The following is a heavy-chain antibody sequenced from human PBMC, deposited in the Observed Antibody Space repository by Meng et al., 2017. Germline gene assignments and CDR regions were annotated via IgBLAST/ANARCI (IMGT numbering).Heavy chain of an antibody. Sequence: QGHLQESGPGLVKPSQTLSLTCTVSGGSISSGGYYWSWIRQHPGKGLEWIGYIYYSGSTYYNPSLKSLVTISVDTSKNQFSLKLSSVTAADTAVYYCARVTSSYYFDYWGQGTLVTVSS. J-gene: IGHJ4*02. D-gene: IGHD2/OR15-2a*01. CDR2: IYYSGST. V-gene: IGHV4-31*01. CDR3: ARVTSSYYFDY. CDR1: GGSISSGGYY.